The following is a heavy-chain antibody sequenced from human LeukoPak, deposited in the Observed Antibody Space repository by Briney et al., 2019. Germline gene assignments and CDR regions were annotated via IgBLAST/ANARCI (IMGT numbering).Heavy chain of an antibody. CDR2: ISGSGGST. Sequence: GGSLRLSCAASGFTFSSYAMSWVRQAPGKGLKWVSAISGSGGSTYYADSVKGRFTISRDNSKNTLYLQMNSLRAEDTAVYYCAKVPVGAMDPPGIDYWGQGTLVTVSS. D-gene: IGHD5-18*01. V-gene: IGHV3-23*01. J-gene: IGHJ4*02. CDR1: GFTFSSYA. CDR3: AKVPVGAMDPPGIDY.